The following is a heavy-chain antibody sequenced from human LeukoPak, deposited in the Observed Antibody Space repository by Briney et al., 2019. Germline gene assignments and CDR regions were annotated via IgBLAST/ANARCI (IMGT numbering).Heavy chain of an antibody. CDR3: ARSPYCGGDCYIYYFDY. Sequence: ASVKVSCKASGYTFTGYYMHWVRQAPGQGLEWMGWINPSSGGTNYAQKFQGWVTMTRDTSISTAYMELSRLRSDDTAVYYCARSPYCGGDCYIYYFDYWGQETLVTVSS. D-gene: IGHD2-21*02. J-gene: IGHJ4*02. V-gene: IGHV1-2*04. CDR2: INPSSGGT. CDR1: GYTFTGYY.